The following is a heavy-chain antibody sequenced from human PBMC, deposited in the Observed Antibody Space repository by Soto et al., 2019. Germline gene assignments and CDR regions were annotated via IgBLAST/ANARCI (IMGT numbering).Heavy chain of an antibody. CDR3: ASRPSADQYYGVFDY. J-gene: IGHJ4*02. V-gene: IGHV3-48*03. CDR2: ISALGTTI. D-gene: IGHD3-3*01. Sequence: GGSLRLSCSASGFNFKIYGMTWVRQAPGKGLEWISDISALGTTIHYADSVKGRFTISRDNAENSLFLQMNNLRAEDTAVYYCASRPSADQYYGVFDYWGQGALVTVSS. CDR1: GFNFKIYG.